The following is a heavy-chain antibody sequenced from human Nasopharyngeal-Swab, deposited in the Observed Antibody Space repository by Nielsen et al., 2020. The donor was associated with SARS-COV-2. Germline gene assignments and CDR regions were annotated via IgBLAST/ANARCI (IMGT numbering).Heavy chain of an antibody. V-gene: IGHV1-46*02. CDR2: ITPSGGAT. CDR1: RDTFNTYA. D-gene: IGHD6-13*01. Sequence: ASVKVSCKASRDTFNTYAISWVRQAPGQGLEWMGVITPSGGATNYAGKFRGRVTMTRDPSTSTVYLDLSSLKSEDTAVYFCASEPGGMAAPGKHFDPWGQGTLVTVSS. CDR3: ASEPGGMAAPGKHFDP. J-gene: IGHJ5*02.